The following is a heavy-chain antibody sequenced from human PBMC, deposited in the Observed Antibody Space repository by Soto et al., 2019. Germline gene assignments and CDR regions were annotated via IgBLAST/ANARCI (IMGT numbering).Heavy chain of an antibody. Sequence: GASVKVSCKASGYTFTSYDINCVRQATGQGLEWMGWMNPNSGNTGYAQKFQGRVTMTRNTSISTAYMELSSLRSEDTAVYYCARGRIVPAARDRNRYYYYYMDVWGKGTTVTVSS. D-gene: IGHD2-2*01. V-gene: IGHV1-8*01. CDR3: ARGRIVPAARDRNRYYYYYMDV. J-gene: IGHJ6*03. CDR2: MNPNSGNT. CDR1: GYTFTSYD.